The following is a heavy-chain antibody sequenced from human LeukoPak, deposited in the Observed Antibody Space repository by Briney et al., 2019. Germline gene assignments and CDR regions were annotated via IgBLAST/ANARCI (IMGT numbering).Heavy chain of an antibody. Sequence: SETLSLTCTVSGGSITGYYWSWIRHPPGKGLESIGYIYYTGTTIYNPSLKSRVTISVDTSNNQFSLKLSSATAADTAVYYCARLASGQAFDFWGQGTMVTVSS. CDR2: IYYTGTT. CDR3: ARLASGQAFDF. D-gene: IGHD3-10*01. V-gene: IGHV4-59*01. CDR1: GGSITGYY. J-gene: IGHJ3*01.